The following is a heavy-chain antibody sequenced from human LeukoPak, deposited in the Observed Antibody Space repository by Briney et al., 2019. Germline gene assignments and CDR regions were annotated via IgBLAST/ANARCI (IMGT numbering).Heavy chain of an antibody. Sequence: GGSLRLSCAASGFTSSSYAMSWVRQAPGKGLEWVSAISGSGGFTYYADSVKGRFTISRDNSKNTLYLQMNSLGAEDTAVYYCAKAGGWYIFDYWGQGTLVTVSS. CDR2: ISGSGGFT. V-gene: IGHV3-23*01. J-gene: IGHJ4*02. CDR1: GFTSSSYA. CDR3: AKAGGWYIFDY. D-gene: IGHD6-19*01.